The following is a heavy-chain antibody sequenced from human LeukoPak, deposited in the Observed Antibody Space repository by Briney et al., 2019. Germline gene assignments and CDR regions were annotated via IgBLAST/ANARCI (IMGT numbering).Heavy chain of an antibody. CDR1: EFTFSSYA. V-gene: IGHV3-53*01. Sequence: GGSLRLSCAASEFTFSSYAMSWVRQAPGKGLEWVSVIYSGGSTYYADSVKGRFTISRDNSKNTLYLQMNSLRAEDTAVYYCARGKGSITMVRGVIYAFDIWGQGTMVTVSS. J-gene: IGHJ3*02. D-gene: IGHD3-10*01. CDR3: ARGKGSITMVRGVIYAFDI. CDR2: IYSGGST.